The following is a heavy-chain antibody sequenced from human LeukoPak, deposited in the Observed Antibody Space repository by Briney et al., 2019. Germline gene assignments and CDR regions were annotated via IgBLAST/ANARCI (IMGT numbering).Heavy chain of an antibody. J-gene: IGHJ4*02. CDR3: ARGRYDSSGYYSIFDY. V-gene: IGHV3-21*01. CDR1: GFTFSNYN. CDR2: ISRSSIYM. Sequence: GGSLRLSCAASGFTFSNYNMNWVRQAPGKGLEWVSSISRSSIYMYYADSVKGRFTISRDNAKNLLYLQMNSLRAEDTAVYYCARGRYDSSGYYSIFDYWGQGTLVTVSS. D-gene: IGHD3-22*01.